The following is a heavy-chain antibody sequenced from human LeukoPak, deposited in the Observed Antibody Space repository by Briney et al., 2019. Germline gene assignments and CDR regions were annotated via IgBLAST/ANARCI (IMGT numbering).Heavy chain of an antibody. CDR2: INHSGST. J-gene: IGHJ4*02. CDR3: ARDLYDSSGYGY. V-gene: IGHV4-34*01. CDR1: GGSFSGYY. D-gene: IGHD3-22*01. Sequence: SETLSLTCAVYGGSFSGYYWSWIRQPPGKGLEWIGEINHSGSTNYNPSLKSRVTISVDTSKNQFSLKLSSVTAADTAVYYCARDLYDSSGYGYWGQGTLVTVSS.